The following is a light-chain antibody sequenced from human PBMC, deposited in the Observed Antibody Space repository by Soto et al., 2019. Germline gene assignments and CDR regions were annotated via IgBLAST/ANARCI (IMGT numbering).Light chain of an antibody. CDR3: NSYTRSSTDV. CDR1: SSDVGGFND. V-gene: IGLV2-14*03. J-gene: IGLJ1*01. Sequence: QSALTQPASVSGSPGQSITISCTGTSSDVGGFNDVSWYQQHQGKGPKLMIYDVTNRPSGVSYRFSGSKSGNTASLTIAGLQAEYEADYYCNSYTRSSTDVFGTGTKLTVL. CDR2: DVT.